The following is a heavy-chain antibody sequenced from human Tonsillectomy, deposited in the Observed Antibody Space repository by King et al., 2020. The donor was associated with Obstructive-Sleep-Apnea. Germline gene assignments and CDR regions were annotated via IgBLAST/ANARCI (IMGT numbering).Heavy chain of an antibody. D-gene: IGHD2-15*01. Sequence: VQLVESGGGLVQPGESLRLSCAASGFTVSNNYMTWVRQAPGKGLEWVATIYSSGSTPYAASLKGRFTISRDYSTNTLFLQMDCLSAGDTAMYFFAKGRFVGGYSEGFDYWGRGTLVTVSS. J-gene: IGHJ4*02. CDR3: AKGRFVGGYSEGFDY. CDR1: GFTVSNNY. CDR2: IYSSGST. V-gene: IGHV3-66*01.